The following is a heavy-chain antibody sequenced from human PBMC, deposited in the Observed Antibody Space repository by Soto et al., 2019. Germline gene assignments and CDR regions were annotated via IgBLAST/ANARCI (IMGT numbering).Heavy chain of an antibody. CDR2: IYNSGST. CDR1: GGSVSSGSYY. CDR3: ARSYTVDSIQH. D-gene: IGHD4-17*01. J-gene: IGHJ1*01. V-gene: IGHV4-61*01. Sequence: SETLSLTCTVSGGSVSSGSYYWSWIRQPPGKGLEWIGYIYNSGSTNYIPSLKSRVTISGDTSKNQFSLNLSSATAADTAVYYCARSYTVDSIQHWGQGTLDTVSS.